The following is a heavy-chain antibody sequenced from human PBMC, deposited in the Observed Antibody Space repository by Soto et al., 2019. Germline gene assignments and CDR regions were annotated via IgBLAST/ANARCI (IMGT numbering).Heavy chain of an antibody. D-gene: IGHD3-22*01. CDR1: GFTVSSNY. CDR2: IYSGGST. V-gene: IGHV3-66*01. J-gene: IGHJ1*01. CDR3: ARDYYDSSGYPQLVYFQH. Sequence: EVQLVESGGGLVQPGGSLRLSCAASGFTVSSNYMSWVRQAPGKGLEWVAVIYSGGSTYYADSVKGRFTIYRDNSKNTLYLQMNSLRDEDTAVYYCARDYYDSSGYPQLVYFQHWGQGTLVTVSS.